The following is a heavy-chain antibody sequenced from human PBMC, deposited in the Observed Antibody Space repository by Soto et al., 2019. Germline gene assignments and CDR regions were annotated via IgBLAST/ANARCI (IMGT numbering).Heavy chain of an antibody. CDR2: ISYDGSNK. J-gene: IGHJ4*02. D-gene: IGHD6-13*01. Sequence: GGSLRLSCAASGFTFSSYAMHWVRQAPGKGLEWVAVISYDGSNKYYADSVKGRFTISRDNSKNTLYLQMNSLRAEDTAVYYCARDHRPAAAGIKYYFDYWGQGTLVTVSS. V-gene: IGHV3-30*04. CDR1: GFTFSSYA. CDR3: ARDHRPAAAGIKYYFDY.